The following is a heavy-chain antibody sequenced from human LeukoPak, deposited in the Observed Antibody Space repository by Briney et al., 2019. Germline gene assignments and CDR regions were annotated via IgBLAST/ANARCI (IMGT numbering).Heavy chain of an antibody. CDR1: GFTFSSYG. CDR2: IRYDGSNK. D-gene: IGHD2/OR15-2a*01. CDR3: AKDVSFSGDFDY. Sequence: GGSLRLSCAASGFTFSSYGMHWVRQAPGKGLEWAAFIRYDGSNKYYADSVKGRFTISRDNSKNTLYLQMNSLRAEDTAVYYCAKDVSFSGDFDYWGQGTLVTVSS. V-gene: IGHV3-30*02. J-gene: IGHJ4*02.